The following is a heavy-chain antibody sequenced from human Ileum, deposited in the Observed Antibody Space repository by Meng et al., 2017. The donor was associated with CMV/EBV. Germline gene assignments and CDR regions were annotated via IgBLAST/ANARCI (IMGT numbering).Heavy chain of an antibody. Sequence: ASVKVSCKASGYTFTGHYIHWVRQAPGQGPEWMGWINPNSGGTNYAQKFQGRVTMTRDTSISTAYMELSRLKSDDTAVYYCARTDCSTTSCYPYWFDPWGQGTTVTVSS. D-gene: IGHD2-2*01. CDR3: ARTDCSTTSCYPYWFDP. J-gene: IGHJ5*01. CDR1: GYTFTGHY. V-gene: IGHV1-2*02. CDR2: INPNSGGT.